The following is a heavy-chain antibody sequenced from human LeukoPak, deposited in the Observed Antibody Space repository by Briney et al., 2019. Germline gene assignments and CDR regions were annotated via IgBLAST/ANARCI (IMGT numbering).Heavy chain of an antibody. CDR1: GGSISSYY. J-gene: IGHJ4*02. CDR3: ARLPFCGTTSCPFDY. V-gene: IGHV4-4*07. D-gene: IGHD2-2*01. Sequence: SETLSLTCTVSGGSISSYYWSWIRQPAGKGLEWIGRIYTSGSTNYNPSLKSRVTMSVDTSKNQFSLKLSSVTAADTAFYYCARLPFCGTTSCPFDYWGQGTLVTVSS. CDR2: IYTSGST.